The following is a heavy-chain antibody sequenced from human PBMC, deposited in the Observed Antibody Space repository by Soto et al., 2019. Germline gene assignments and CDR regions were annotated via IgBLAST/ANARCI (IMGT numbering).Heavy chain of an antibody. CDR2: IYYSGST. CDR3: ARDQGRTVTPVDAFDI. J-gene: IGHJ3*02. CDR1: GGSISSSSSY. Sequence: QVQLQESGPGLVKPSQTLSLTCTVSGGSISSSSSYWTWIRQHPGKGLEWIGYIYYSGSTYYNPSLKTRLTMSVDTSKNQFSLKMGSVTAADTAVYYCARDQGRTVTPVDAFDIWGQGTMVTVSS. V-gene: IGHV4-31*03. D-gene: IGHD4-17*01.